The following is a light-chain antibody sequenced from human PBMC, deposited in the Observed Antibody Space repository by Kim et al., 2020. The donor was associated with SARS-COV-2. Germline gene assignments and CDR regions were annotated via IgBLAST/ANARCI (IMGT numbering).Light chain of an antibody. V-gene: IGLV2-14*03. Sequence: QSVLTQPASLSASPGQSITISCTGTSSDVGGYKYVSWYQQHPGKAPKLLIHDVTNRPSGVSYRFSASKSGNTASLTISGLQPEDEADYYCASYTRSTWVFGGGTQLTVL. CDR1: SSDVGGYKY. J-gene: IGLJ3*02. CDR3: ASYTRSTWV. CDR2: DVT.